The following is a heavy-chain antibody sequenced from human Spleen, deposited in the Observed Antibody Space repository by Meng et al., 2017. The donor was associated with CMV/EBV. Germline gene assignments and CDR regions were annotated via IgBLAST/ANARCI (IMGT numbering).Heavy chain of an antibody. J-gene: IGHJ4*02. Sequence: SGPTLVKPTQTLTLTCTFSGFSLSTSGMRVSWIRQPPGKALEWLARIDWDDDKFYRPSLKTRLTISKDTSKNQLVLTMPNMDPVDTSTYYCARMTSGSYVYWGQGTLVTVSS. CDR2: IDWDDDK. V-gene: IGHV2-70D*14. CDR1: GFSLSTSGMR. D-gene: IGHD1-26*01. CDR3: ARMTSGSYVY.